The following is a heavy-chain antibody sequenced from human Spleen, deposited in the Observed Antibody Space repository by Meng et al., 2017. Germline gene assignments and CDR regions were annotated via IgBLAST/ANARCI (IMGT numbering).Heavy chain of an antibody. CDR3: VTRGNPYLNC. CDR2: INTYNGHT. V-gene: IGHV1-18*01. J-gene: IGHJ4*02. CDR1: GYTFTDHG. Sequence: QVQVVQSGAEMKKPGASVKVSCKASGYTFTDHGITWVRQAPGQGLEWMGWINTYNGHTNYADKLQGRVTMTTDTSTATAYMELRSLRSDDTAVYYCVTRGNPYLNCWGQGTLVTVSS.